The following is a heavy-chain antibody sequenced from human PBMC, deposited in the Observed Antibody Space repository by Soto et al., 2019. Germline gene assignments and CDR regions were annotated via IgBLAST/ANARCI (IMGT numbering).Heavy chain of an antibody. D-gene: IGHD3-16*01. Sequence: SETLSLTCTVSGGSVSSGSYYWSWIRQPPGKGLEWIGYIYYSGSTNYNPSLKSRVTISVDTSKNQFSLKLSSVTAAATAVYYCGRVLRFDWFALWGQGTLVTVSS. CDR3: GRVLRFDWFAL. CDR2: IYYSGST. V-gene: IGHV4-61*01. J-gene: IGHJ5*02. CDR1: GGSVSSGSYY.